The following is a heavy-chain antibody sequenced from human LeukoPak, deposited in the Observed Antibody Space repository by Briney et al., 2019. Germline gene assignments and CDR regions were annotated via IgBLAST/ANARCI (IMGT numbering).Heavy chain of an antibody. Sequence: SETLSLTCTVSGGSISSGGYYWSWIRQHPGKGLEWIGYIYYSGSTYYNPSLKSRVTISVDTSKNQFSLKLSSVTAADTAVYYCARAQISPERVFGVVSFDYWGQGTLVTVSS. CDR1: GGSISSGGYY. CDR3: ARAQISPERVFGVVSFDY. D-gene: IGHD3-3*01. V-gene: IGHV4-31*03. CDR2: IYYSGST. J-gene: IGHJ4*02.